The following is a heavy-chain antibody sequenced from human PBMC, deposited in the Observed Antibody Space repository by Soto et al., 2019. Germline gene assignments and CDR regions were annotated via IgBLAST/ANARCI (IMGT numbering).Heavy chain of an antibody. D-gene: IGHD1-1*01. CDR2: IFYSGST. V-gene: IGHV4-39*01. Sequence: SETLSLTCTVSNGSINNKNYFWDWIRQPPGRGLEWIGNIFYSGSTYYNPSHKNRVTISVDTSKNQFSLELSSVTAADTALYFCASRRELELDSWGQGALVTVSS. J-gene: IGHJ4*02. CDR1: NGSINNKNYF. CDR3: ASRRELELDS.